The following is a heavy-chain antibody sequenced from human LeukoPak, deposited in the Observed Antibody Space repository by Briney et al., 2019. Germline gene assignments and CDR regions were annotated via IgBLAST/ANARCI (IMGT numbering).Heavy chain of an antibody. Sequence: ASVKVSCKASGYMFTNYAIHWVRRAPGQRLEWMGWSNAANGNTGFSQEFQGRVTITRDTSASTAYMELSSLRSEDTAVYYCARGSHSSSWTIDHWGQGTLVTVSS. V-gene: IGHV1-3*02. CDR2: SNAANGNT. CDR3: ARGSHSSSWTIDH. CDR1: GYMFTNYA. J-gene: IGHJ4*02. D-gene: IGHD6-13*01.